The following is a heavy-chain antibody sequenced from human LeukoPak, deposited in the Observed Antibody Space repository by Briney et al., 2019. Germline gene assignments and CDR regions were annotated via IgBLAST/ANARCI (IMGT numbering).Heavy chain of an antibody. V-gene: IGHV4-59*08. CDR1: GGSISSYY. CDR2: IYYSGST. CDR3: ARHFPEAYYYDSSGAFDI. J-gene: IGHJ3*02. D-gene: IGHD3-22*01. Sequence: SETLSLTCTVSGGSISSYYWSWIRQPPGKGLEWIWYIYYSGSTNYNPSLKSRVTISVDTSKNQFSLKLSSVTAADTAVYYCARHFPEAYYYDSSGAFDIWGQGTMVTVSS.